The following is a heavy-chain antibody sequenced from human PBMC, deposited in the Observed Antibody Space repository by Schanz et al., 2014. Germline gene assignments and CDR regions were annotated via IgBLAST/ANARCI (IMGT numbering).Heavy chain of an antibody. V-gene: IGHV3-11*03. CDR2: IGTSGGT. CDR3: ARKVVATIGGYYDN. J-gene: IGHJ4*02. D-gene: IGHD5-12*01. Sequence: QVHLLESGGGLVEPGGSLRLSCAASGFSFSDYYMSWIRQAPGKGLEWVSTIGTSGGTNYAESVKGRFTISRDNSKNTLYLQMNSLRAEDTAVYFCARKVVATIGGYYDNWGQGTLXIVSS. CDR1: GFSFSDYY.